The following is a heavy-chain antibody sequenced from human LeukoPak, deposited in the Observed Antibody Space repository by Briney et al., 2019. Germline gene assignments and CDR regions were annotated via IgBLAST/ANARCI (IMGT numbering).Heavy chain of an antibody. Sequence: SETLSLTCTVSGGSISSGGYYWSWIRQPAGKGLEWIGRVYSGGSTNYNPSLKSRVTILVDTSKKQFSLKLSSVTAADTAVYYCARERFYYGSGSYLWFDPWGQGTLGTVSS. CDR2: VYSGGST. J-gene: IGHJ5*02. D-gene: IGHD3-10*01. V-gene: IGHV4-61*02. CDR1: GGSISSGGYY. CDR3: ARERFYYGSGSYLWFDP.